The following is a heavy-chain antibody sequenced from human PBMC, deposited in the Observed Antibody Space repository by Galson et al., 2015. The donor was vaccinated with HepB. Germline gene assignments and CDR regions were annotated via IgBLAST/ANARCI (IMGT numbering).Heavy chain of an antibody. CDR1: GGTFSSYT. CDR2: IIPILGIA. J-gene: IGHJ6*02. V-gene: IGHV1-69*02. CDR3: ATSGYSSGRPFYYGMDV. Sequence: SVKVSCKASGGTFSSYTISWVRQAPGQGLEWMRRIIPILGIANYAQKFQGRVTITADKSTSTAYMELSSLRSEDTAVYYCATSGYSSGRPFYYGMDVWGQGTTVTVSS. D-gene: IGHD6-19*01.